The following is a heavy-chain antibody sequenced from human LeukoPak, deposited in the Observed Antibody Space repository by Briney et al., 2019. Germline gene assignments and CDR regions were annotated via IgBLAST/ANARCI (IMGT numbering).Heavy chain of an antibody. J-gene: IGHJ5*02. V-gene: IGHV1-69*13. D-gene: IGHD1-1*01. CDR1: GGTFSSYA. Sequence: VASVKVSCKASGGTFSSYAISWVRQAPGQGLEWMGGIIPIFGTANYAQKFQGRVTITADESTSTAYMELSSLRSEDTAVYYCARRGTTGTTGWFDPWGQGTLVTVSS. CDR2: IIPIFGTA. CDR3: ARRGTTGTTGWFDP.